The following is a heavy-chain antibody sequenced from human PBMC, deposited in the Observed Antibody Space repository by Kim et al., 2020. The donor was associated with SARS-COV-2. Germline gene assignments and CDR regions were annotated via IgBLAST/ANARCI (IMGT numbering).Heavy chain of an antibody. CDR3: ATSSPYYYGSGWFDP. V-gene: IGHV1-24*01. J-gene: IGHJ5*02. D-gene: IGHD3-10*01. Sequence: QKFQGRVTMPEDTSTDTAYMELSSLRSEDTAVYYCATSSPYYYGSGWFDPWGQGTLVTVSS.